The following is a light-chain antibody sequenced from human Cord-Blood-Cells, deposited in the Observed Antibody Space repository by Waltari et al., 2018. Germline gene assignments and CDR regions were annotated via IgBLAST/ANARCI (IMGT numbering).Light chain of an antibody. CDR2: WAS. CDR1: PSVLYTSNNKYY. V-gene: IGKV4-1*01. Sequence: DIVMTQSPDSLAVSLGERATINCKSSPSVLYTSNNKYYLAWYQHKPGQPPKLLIYWASTRESGVPDRVSGSGSGTDFTLTISSLQAEDVAVYYCQQYYSTPRTFGQGTKVEIK. CDR3: QQYYSTPRT. J-gene: IGKJ1*01.